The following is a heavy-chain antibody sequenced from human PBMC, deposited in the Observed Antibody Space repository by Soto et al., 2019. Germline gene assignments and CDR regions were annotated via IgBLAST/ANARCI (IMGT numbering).Heavy chain of an antibody. CDR2: IYYSGST. J-gene: IGHJ3*02. Sequence: QLQLQESGPGLVKPSETLSLTCTVSGGSISSSSYYWGWIRQPPGKGLEWIGSIYYSGSTYYNPSLKSRVTISVDTSKNQFSLKLSSVTAADTAVYYCARVVGAGGSSSWYLAFDIWGQGTMVTVSS. V-gene: IGHV4-39*01. D-gene: IGHD6-13*01. CDR3: ARVVGAGGSSSWYLAFDI. CDR1: GGSISSSSYY.